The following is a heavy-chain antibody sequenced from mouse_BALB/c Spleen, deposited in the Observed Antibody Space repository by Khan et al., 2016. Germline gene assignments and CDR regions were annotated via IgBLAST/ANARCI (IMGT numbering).Heavy chain of an antibody. J-gene: IGHJ1*01. CDR2: ARNKANGYTT. V-gene: IGHV7-3*02. D-gene: IGHD2-3*01. CDR3: ARDLNDGYYWYLDG. CDR1: GFTFTDYY. Sequence: EVELVESGGGLVQPGGSLRLSCTTSGFTFTDYYMSWVRQPPGEALEWLGFARNKANGYTTEYSASVKGRFTISRANSQSILYLQINTLRAEDSATYYCARDLNDGYYWYLDGWGAGTTVTVSS.